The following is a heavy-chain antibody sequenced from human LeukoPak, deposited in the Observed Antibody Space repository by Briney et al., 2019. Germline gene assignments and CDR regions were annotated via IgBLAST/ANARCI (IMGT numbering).Heavy chain of an antibody. CDR3: AKDFRAKSGSGSYGWFDP. CDR2: ISSSGSTI. Sequence: GGSLRLSCAASGFTFSDYYMSWIRQAPGKGLEWVSYISSSGSTIYYADSVKGRFTISRDNSKNTLYLQMNSLRADDTAVYYCAKDFRAKSGSGSYGWFDPRGQGTLVTVSS. D-gene: IGHD3-10*01. J-gene: IGHJ5*02. CDR1: GFTFSDYY. V-gene: IGHV3-11*01.